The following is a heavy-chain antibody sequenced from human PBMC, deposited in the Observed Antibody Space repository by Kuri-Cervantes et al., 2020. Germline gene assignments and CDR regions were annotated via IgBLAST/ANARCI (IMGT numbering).Heavy chain of an antibody. Sequence: GESLKISCAASGFTFSSYSMNWVRQAPGKGLEWVSSISSSSSYIYYADSVKGRFTISRDNAKNSLYLRMNSLRAEDTAVYYCARGKLLVHAFDIWGQGTMVTVSS. CDR2: ISSSSSYI. J-gene: IGHJ3*02. CDR3: ARGKLLVHAFDI. D-gene: IGHD2-15*01. CDR1: GFTFSSYS. V-gene: IGHV3-21*01.